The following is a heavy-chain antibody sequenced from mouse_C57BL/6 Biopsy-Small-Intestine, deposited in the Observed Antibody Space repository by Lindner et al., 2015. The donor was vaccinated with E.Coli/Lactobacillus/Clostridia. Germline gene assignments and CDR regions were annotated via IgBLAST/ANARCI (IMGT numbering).Heavy chain of an antibody. CDR1: GYAFSSSW. CDR2: IDPGDGDI. D-gene: IGHD2-5*01. V-gene: IGHV1-82*01. Sequence: VQLQESGPELVKPGASVKISCKTSGYAFSSSWMNWVKQRPGKGLEWIGRIDPGDGDIYCNGKFKGKATLTADKSSSTAYMQLSSLTPEDSAVYFCARGGSFSNFRYFDVWGAGTTVTVSS. CDR3: ARGGSFSNFRYFDV. J-gene: IGHJ1*01.